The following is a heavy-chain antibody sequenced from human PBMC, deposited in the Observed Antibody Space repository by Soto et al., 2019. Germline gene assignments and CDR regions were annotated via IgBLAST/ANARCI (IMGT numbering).Heavy chain of an antibody. CDR2: INSGGTIT. V-gene: IGHV3-74*01. CDR3: VRGASGYYYVDS. J-gene: IGHJ4*02. Sequence: GGFLRLSCAASGFTFSSHWIHWVRQAPGKGLVWVSRINSGGTITDYADSVKGRFTISRDNAKNTLYLQMNGLRGEDTAVYHCVRGASGYYYVDSWGQGTLVTVSS. D-gene: IGHD3-3*01. CDR1: GFTFSSHW.